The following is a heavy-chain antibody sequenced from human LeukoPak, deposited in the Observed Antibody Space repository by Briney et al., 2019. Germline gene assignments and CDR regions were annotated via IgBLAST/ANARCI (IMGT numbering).Heavy chain of an antibody. J-gene: IGHJ2*01. CDR3: ARDLPLVVAATPSGYFDL. V-gene: IGHV3-48*04. Sequence: PGGSLRLSCAASGFTFSSYSMNWVRQAPGKGLEWVSYISSSGSTIYYADSVKGRFTISRDNAKNSLYLQMNSLRAEDTAVYYCARDLPLVVAATPSGYFDLWGRGTLVTVSS. D-gene: IGHD2-15*01. CDR1: GFTFSSYS. CDR2: ISSSGSTI.